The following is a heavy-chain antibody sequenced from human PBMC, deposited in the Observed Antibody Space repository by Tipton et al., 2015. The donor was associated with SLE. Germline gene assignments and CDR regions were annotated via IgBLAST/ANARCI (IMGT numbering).Heavy chain of an antibody. D-gene: IGHD7-27*01. CDR2: IYPGDSET. Sequence: QLVQSGVEVKKPGESLKISCKGSGYSFTTYWIGWVRQVPGKGLEWMGIIYPGDSETTYSPSFEGQVTISADKSITTAYLQWSSLKASDTAMYYCARQLDLTGDIDYWGQGTLVTVSS. V-gene: IGHV5-51*01. J-gene: IGHJ4*02. CDR3: ARQLDLTGDIDY. CDR1: GYSFTTYW.